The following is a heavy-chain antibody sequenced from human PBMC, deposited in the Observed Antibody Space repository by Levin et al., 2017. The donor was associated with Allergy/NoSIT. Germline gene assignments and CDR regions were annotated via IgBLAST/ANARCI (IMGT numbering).Heavy chain of an antibody. Sequence: GESLKISCEASGFTFSTYAMHWVRQAPGKGLEWVAVITFDGYNKYYADSVKGRFSISRDDSKNTVYLQMNSLRAEDTAVYYCAKDLRLVVITPDSWGQGTLVTVSS. CDR2: ITFDGYNK. J-gene: IGHJ4*02. D-gene: IGHD3-22*01. CDR1: GFTFSTYA. V-gene: IGHV3-30-3*01. CDR3: AKDLRLVVITPDS.